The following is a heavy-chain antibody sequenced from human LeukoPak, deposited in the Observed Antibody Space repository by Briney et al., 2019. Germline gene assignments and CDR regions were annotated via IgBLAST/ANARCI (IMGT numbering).Heavy chain of an antibody. CDR3: ARHPAGSSSWYYYYMDV. CDR1: GCRLTSYW. Sequence: GESLKISFKGSGCRLTSYWVGWGRPMPGKGLEWMGIIYPGDYDNGYSPSFQAQVTISTDHYIRTSSLLWCSPQTSDAAMYYCARHPAGSSSWYYYYMDVWGKGTTVTVSS. V-gene: IGHV5-51*01. J-gene: IGHJ6*03. D-gene: IGHD6-13*01. CDR2: IYPGDYDN.